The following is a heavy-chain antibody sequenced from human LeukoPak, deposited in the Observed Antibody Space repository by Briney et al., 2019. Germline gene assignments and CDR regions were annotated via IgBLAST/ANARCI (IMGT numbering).Heavy chain of an antibody. V-gene: IGHV3-21*01. Sequence: GGSLRLSCAASGFTFSSYSMNWVRQAPGKGLEWVSSISSSSSYICYADSVKGRFTISRDNAKNSLYLQMNSLRAEDTAVYYCARFDYGDYFDYWGQGTLVTVSS. CDR3: ARFDYGDYFDY. CDR2: ISSSSSYI. J-gene: IGHJ4*02. CDR1: GFTFSSYS. D-gene: IGHD4-17*01.